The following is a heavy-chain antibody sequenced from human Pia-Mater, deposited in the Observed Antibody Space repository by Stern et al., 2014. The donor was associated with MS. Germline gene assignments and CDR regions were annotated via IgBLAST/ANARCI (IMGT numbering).Heavy chain of an antibody. Sequence: QITLKESGPTLVKPTQTLTLTCTFSGFSLSTSGAGVTWIRQPPGKALEGLAVLSWDDEKRYSPSLKTRLTITRYTSKSQVVLTMTSMDPVDTATYYCAHLFSDASSSWFDPWGQGTLVTVSS. V-gene: IGHV2-5*02. D-gene: IGHD6-6*01. J-gene: IGHJ5*02. CDR3: AHLFSDASSSWFDP. CDR1: GFSLSTSGAG. CDR2: LSWDDEK.